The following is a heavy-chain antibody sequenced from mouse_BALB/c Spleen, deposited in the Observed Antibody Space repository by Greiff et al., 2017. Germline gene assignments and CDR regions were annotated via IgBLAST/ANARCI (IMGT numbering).Heavy chain of an antibody. J-gene: IGHJ4*01. Sequence: QVQLQQPGAELVKPGASVKMSCKASGYTFTSYWMHWVKQRPGQGLEWIGVIDPSDSYTSYNQKFKGKATLTVDTSSSTAYMQLSSLTSEDSAVYYCTRGGDYRDAMDYWGQGTSVTVSS. V-gene: IGHV1S127*01. D-gene: IGHD2-12*01. CDR3: TRGGDYRDAMDY. CDR2: IDPSDSYT. CDR1: GYTFTSYW.